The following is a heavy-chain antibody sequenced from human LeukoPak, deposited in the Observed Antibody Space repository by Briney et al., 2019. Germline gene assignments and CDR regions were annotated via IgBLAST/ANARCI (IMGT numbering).Heavy chain of an antibody. CDR1: GFTVSSNY. V-gene: IGHV3-66*01. CDR2: IYSGGST. Sequence: GGSLRLSCAASGFTVSSNYMSWVRQAPGKGLEWVSVIYSGGSTYYADSVKGRFTISRDNSKNTLYLQMNSLRAEDTAVYYCARLDYGDHEDAFDIWGQGTLVTVSS. J-gene: IGHJ3*02. CDR3: ARLDYGDHEDAFDI. D-gene: IGHD4-17*01.